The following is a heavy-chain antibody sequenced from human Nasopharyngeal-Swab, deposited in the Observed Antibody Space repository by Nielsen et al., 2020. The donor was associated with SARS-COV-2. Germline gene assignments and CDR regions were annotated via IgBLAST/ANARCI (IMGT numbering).Heavy chain of an antibody. D-gene: IGHD3-22*01. V-gene: IGHV4-34*01. J-gene: IGHJ3*02. CDR1: GGSFSGYY. Sequence: SETRSLTCAVYGGSFSGYYWSWIRQPPGKGLEWIGEINHSGSTNYNPSLKSRVTISVDTSKNQFSLKLSSVTAADTAVYYCAREGPPWLSAFDIWGQGTMVTVSS. CDR2: INHSGST. CDR3: AREGPPWLSAFDI.